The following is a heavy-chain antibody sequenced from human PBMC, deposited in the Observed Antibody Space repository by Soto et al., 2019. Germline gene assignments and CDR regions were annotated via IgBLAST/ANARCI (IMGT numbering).Heavy chain of an antibody. J-gene: IGHJ4*02. V-gene: IGHV1-69*10. CDR1: GGTFSSYA. CDR2: IIPIFGIA. D-gene: IGHD6-6*01. CDR3: ARFLAARTSEYYFDY. Sequence: ASVKVSCKASGGTFSSYAISWVRQAPGQGLEWMGGIIPIFGIANYAQKFQGRVTITADKSTSTAYMELSSLRSEDTAVYCCARFLAARTSEYYFDYWGQGTLVTVSS.